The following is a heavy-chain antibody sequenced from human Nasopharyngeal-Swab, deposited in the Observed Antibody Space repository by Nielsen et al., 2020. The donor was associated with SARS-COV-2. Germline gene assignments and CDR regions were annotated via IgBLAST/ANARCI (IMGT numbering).Heavy chain of an antibody. J-gene: IGHJ6*03. CDR2: INHSGST. Sequence: SETLSLTCAVYGGSFSGYYWSWIRQPPGKGLEWIGEINHSGSTNYNPSLKSRVTISVDTSKNQFSLKLSSVTAADTAVYYCARASPTYYYYYMDVWGKGTTATVSS. V-gene: IGHV4-34*01. CDR3: ARASPTYYYYYMDV. CDR1: GGSFSGYY.